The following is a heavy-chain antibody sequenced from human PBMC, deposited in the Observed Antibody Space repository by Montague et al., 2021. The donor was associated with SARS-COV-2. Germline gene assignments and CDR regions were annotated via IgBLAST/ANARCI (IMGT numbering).Heavy chain of an antibody. D-gene: IGHD3-3*01. CDR2: ISTYNGNT. CDR1: GYRFSSYG. J-gene: IGHJ5*02. V-gene: IGHV1-18*01. CDR3: ARAAGHDFWSDYYLNWFDP. Sequence: SVKVSCKASGYRFSSYGMSWLRQAPGQGLEWMGWISTYNGNTIYGPQFQGRLTLTTETSTTTAYMELRRLLFDDTAVYFCARAAGHDFWSDYYLNWFDPWGQGTLVTVSS.